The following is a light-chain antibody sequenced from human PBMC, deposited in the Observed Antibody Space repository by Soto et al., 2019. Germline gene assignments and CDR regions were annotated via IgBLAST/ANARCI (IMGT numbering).Light chain of an antibody. Sequence: IVLPQSPGTLSFSPGERATLSCRASQSVSSSYLAWYQQKPGQAPRLLIYGASIRATAFPARFSGSGSGTEFTLTISSLQSEDFAVYYCQQYNKWPVTFGGGTKVDTK. CDR3: QQYNKWPVT. CDR1: QSVSSSY. J-gene: IGKJ4*01. V-gene: IGKV3-15*01. CDR2: GAS.